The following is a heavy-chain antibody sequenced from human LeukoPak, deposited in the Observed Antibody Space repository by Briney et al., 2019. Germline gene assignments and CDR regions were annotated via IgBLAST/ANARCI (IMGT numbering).Heavy chain of an antibody. CDR2: INPNSGGT. J-gene: IGHJ6*03. Sequence: ASVKVSCKASGYTFTGYYMHWVRQAPGQGLEWMGWINPNSGGTNYAQKLQGRVTMTTDTSTSTAYMELRSLRSDDTAVYYCARNLDILTGYHPTYMDVWGKGTTVTVSS. CDR3: ARNLDILTGYHPTYMDV. V-gene: IGHV1-2*02. D-gene: IGHD3-9*01. CDR1: GYTFTGYY.